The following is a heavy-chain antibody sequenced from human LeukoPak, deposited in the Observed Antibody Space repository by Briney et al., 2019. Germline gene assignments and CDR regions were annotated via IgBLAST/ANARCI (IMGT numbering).Heavy chain of an antibody. J-gene: IGHJ4*02. V-gene: IGHV1-8*01. D-gene: IGHD4-17*01. CDR1: GYTFTSYD. CDR2: MNPNSGNT. CDR3: ANLMTTVTAGPFDY. Sequence: ASVKVSCKASGYTFTSYDINWVRQATGQGLEWMGWMNPNSGNTGYAQKFQGRVTMTRDTSLSTAYMELSRLRSDDTAVYYCANLMTTVTAGPFDYWGQGTLVTVSS.